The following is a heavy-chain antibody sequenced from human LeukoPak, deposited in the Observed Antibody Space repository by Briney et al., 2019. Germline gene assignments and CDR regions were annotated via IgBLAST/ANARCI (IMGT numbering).Heavy chain of an antibody. Sequence: SVKVSCKASGGTFSSYAISWVRQAPGQGLEWMGGIIPIFGTANYAQKFQGRVTITADESTSTAYMELSSLRSEDTAMYYCARELRNDFWSGYFVYWGQGTLVTVSS. D-gene: IGHD3-3*01. CDR1: GGTFSSYA. CDR3: ARELRNDFWSGYFVY. CDR2: IIPIFGTA. J-gene: IGHJ4*02. V-gene: IGHV1-69*13.